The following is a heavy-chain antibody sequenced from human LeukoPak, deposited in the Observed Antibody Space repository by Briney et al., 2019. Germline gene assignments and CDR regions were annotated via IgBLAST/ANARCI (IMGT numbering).Heavy chain of an antibody. CDR2: IWYDGSNK. CDR1: GFTFSSYG. CDR3: GIEISGFPDY. Sequence: GGSLRLSCAASGFTFSSYGMHWVRQAPGKGLEWVAVIWYDGSNKYYADSVKGRFTISRDNSKNTLYLQMNSLRAEDTAVYYCGIEISGFPDYWGQGTLVTASS. D-gene: IGHD6-19*01. V-gene: IGHV3-33*01. J-gene: IGHJ4*02.